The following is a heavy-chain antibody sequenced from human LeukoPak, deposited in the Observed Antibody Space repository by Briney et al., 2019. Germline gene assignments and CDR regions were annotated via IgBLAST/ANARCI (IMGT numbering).Heavy chain of an antibody. D-gene: IGHD3-22*01. CDR2: IDTESTT. J-gene: IGHJ5*02. CDR3: ASSSGGFNWFDP. V-gene: IGHV3-74*01. Sequence: GGSLRLSCAASGFTFSNYWMHWVRQAPGKGLMWVSRIDTESTTTYADSVKGRFTISRDNAKNTLYLQMNSLRVEDTAVYYCASSSGGFNWFDPWGQGTLVTVSS. CDR1: GFTFSNYW.